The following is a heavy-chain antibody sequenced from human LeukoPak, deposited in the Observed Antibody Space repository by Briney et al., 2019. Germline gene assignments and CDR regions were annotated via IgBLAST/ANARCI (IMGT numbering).Heavy chain of an antibody. CDR3: AKDIGSGSYYSGNFNY. J-gene: IGHJ4*02. CDR2: ISSSSSYI. Sequence: GGSLRLSCAASGFTFSSYSMNWVRQAPGKGLEWVSSISSSSSYIYYADSVKGRFTISRDNAKNSLYLQMNSLRAEDTALYYCAKDIGSGSYYSGNFNYWGQGTLVTVSS. D-gene: IGHD3-10*01. CDR1: GFTFSSYS. V-gene: IGHV3-21*04.